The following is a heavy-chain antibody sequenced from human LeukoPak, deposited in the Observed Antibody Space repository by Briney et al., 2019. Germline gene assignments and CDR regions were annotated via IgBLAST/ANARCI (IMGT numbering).Heavy chain of an antibody. V-gene: IGHV3-23*01. CDR3: ARDWVAVAGYENWFDP. J-gene: IGHJ5*02. Sequence: PGGSLRLSCAASGFTFSSYAMTWVRQAPGKGLEWVSGISSSGGSTYYADSVKGRFTISRDNSKNTLYLQMNSLRAEDTAVYYCARDWVAVAGYENWFDPWGQGTLVTVSS. CDR1: GFTFSSYA. D-gene: IGHD6-19*01. CDR2: ISSSGGST.